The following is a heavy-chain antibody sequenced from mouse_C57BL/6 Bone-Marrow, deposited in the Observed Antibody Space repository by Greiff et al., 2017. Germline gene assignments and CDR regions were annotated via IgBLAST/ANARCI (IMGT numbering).Heavy chain of an antibody. CDR3: ARHDTYDV. V-gene: IGHV5-12*01. CDR2: ISNGGGST. CDR1: GFTFSDYY. J-gene: IGHJ1*03. Sequence: EVQRVESGGGLVQPGGSLKLSCAASGFTFSDYYMYWVRQTPEKRLEWVAYISNGGGSTYYPDTVKGRFTISRDNAKNTLYLQMSRLKSEDTAMYYCARHDTYDVWGTGTTVTVSS.